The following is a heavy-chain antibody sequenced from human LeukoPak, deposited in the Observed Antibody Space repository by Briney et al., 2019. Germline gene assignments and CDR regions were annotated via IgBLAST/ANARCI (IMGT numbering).Heavy chain of an antibody. Sequence: GGSLRLSCAASGFTFSSFGMNWVRQAPGKGLEWVSSITSSSNYIYYADSVKGRFTISRDNAKDSLYLQMNSLRAEDTAVYYCAREERDGYNYYWYFDLWGRGTLVTVSS. CDR3: AREERDGYNYYWYFDL. J-gene: IGHJ2*01. CDR1: GFTFSSFG. V-gene: IGHV3-21*01. D-gene: IGHD5-24*01. CDR2: ITSSSNYI.